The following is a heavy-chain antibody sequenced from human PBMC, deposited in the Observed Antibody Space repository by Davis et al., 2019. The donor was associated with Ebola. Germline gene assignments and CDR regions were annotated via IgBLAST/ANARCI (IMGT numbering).Heavy chain of an antibody. V-gene: IGHV4-34*01. CDR2: MDHSGNT. D-gene: IGHD3-10*01. CDR1: GGSFSGYY. Sequence: SETLSLTCAVHGGSFSGYYWSWIRQPPGKGLEWIGEMDHSGNTNYNPSLKSRVTISIDTSKKQISLKLSSVTAADTALYYCARGHNYGSMVYGLDVCGHGTTVSVSS. CDR3: ARGHNYGSMVYGLDV. J-gene: IGHJ6*02.